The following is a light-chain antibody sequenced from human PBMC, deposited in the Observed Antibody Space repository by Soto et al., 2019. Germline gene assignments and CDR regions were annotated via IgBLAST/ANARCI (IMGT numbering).Light chain of an antibody. CDR1: QSVSNNF. V-gene: IGKV3-20*01. CDR3: QQFGTSPYT. Sequence: EIVLTQSPGTLSLSPGERATLSCRASQSVSNNFLAWYQYKPGQAPRLVIYGTSSRFTGIPDRFSGSGSGTDFTLTIRRLEPADSAVYYCQQFGTSPYTFGQGTKLEIK. J-gene: IGKJ2*01. CDR2: GTS.